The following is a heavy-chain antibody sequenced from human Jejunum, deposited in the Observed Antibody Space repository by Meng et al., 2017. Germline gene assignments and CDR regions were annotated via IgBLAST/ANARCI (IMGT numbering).Heavy chain of an antibody. Sequence: GGSLRLSCAASGFTFSVYYMSWIRQAPGKGLEWVSSVTGSGASTYYADSVRGRFTISRDNSRDTVYLQMSSLRVGDTALYFCAKHEAYAGSQPFDSWAQGTLVTVSS. CDR2: VTGSGAST. CDR3: AKHEAYAGSQPFDS. J-gene: IGHJ4*02. V-gene: IGHV3-23*01. CDR1: GFTFSVYY. D-gene: IGHD2-2*01.